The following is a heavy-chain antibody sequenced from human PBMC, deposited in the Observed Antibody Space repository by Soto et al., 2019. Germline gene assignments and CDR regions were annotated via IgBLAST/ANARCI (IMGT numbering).Heavy chain of an antibody. CDR2: ISSTTHYI. J-gene: IGHJ4*02. Sequence: PGGSLRLSCAASGFTFTRYSMNWVRQAPGKGLEWVSSISSTTHYIYYADSMRGRFTISRANAKNAVYLEMNSLRAEDTAVYYCARESEDLTSNFDYWGQGTLVTVSS. CDR1: GFTFTRYS. CDR3: ARESEDLTSNFDY. V-gene: IGHV3-21*06.